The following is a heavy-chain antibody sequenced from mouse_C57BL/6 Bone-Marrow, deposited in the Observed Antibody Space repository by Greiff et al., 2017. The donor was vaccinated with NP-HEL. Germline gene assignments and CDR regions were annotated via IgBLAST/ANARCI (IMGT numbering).Heavy chain of an antibody. V-gene: IGHV14-4*01. J-gene: IGHJ3*01. CDR3: TTSDYYSNYAWFAY. D-gene: IGHD2-5*01. CDR1: GFNIKDDY. Sequence: VQLKQSGAELVRPGASVKLSCTASGFNIKDDYMHWVKQRPEQGLEWIGWIDPENGDTDYASKFQGKATITADTSSNTAYLQLSSLTSEDTAVYYCTTSDYYSNYAWFAYWGQGTLVTVSA. CDR2: IDPENGDT.